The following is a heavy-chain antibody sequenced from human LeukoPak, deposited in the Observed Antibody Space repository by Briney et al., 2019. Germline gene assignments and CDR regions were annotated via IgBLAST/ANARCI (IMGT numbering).Heavy chain of an antibody. J-gene: IGHJ4*02. CDR1: GFTFSSYS. D-gene: IGHD3-10*01. CDR3: TTIKATMVRGVMITFDF. Sequence: PGGSLRLSCAASGFTFSSYSMNWVRQAPGKGLEWVGRIKSKIDGGTTDYAAPVKGRFTISRDDSKNTLYLQMSSLQTEDTAVYYCTTIKATMVRGVMITFDFWGQGTLVTVSS. CDR2: IKSKIDGGTT. V-gene: IGHV3-15*01.